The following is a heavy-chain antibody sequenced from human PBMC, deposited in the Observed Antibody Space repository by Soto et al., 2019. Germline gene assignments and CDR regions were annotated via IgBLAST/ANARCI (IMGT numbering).Heavy chain of an antibody. V-gene: IGHV3-23*01. D-gene: IGHD3-3*01. CDR2: ISGSGGST. CDR1: GFTFSSYA. CDR3: AKVTDDFWSGVPFGATCGMDV. Sequence: LRLSCAASGFTFSSYAMSWVRQAPGKGLEWVSAISGSGGSTYYADSVKGRFTISRDNSKNTLYLQMNSLRAEDTAVYYCAKVTDDFWSGVPFGATCGMDVWGQGTTVTVSS. J-gene: IGHJ6*02.